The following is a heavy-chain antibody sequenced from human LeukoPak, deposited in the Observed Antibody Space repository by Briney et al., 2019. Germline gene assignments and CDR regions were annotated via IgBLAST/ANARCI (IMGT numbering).Heavy chain of an antibody. J-gene: IGHJ4*02. CDR2: INPNSGGT. CDR1: GYTFTGYY. Sequence: GASVKVSCKASGYTFTGYYMHWVRQAPGQGLEWMGWINPNSGGTNYAQKFQGRVTMTRDTSISTAYMELSRLRSDDTAVYYCASRRGYSYGSIDYWGQGTLVTVSS. D-gene: IGHD5-18*01. V-gene: IGHV1-2*02. CDR3: ASRRGYSYGSIDY.